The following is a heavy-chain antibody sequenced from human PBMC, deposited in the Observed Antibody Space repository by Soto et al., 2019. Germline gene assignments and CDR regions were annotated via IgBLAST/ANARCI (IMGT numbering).Heavy chain of an antibody. Sequence: QMQLLESGPGLVKPSETLSLTCSVSGXSXXXXXXXXXXXXXXKGLEWIGYVYTPDYTRYNSSLKSRVTISVDTSKSQFSLRLNSVTXXXXXXXXXXXXAXXXXXXXXXXXXXVWGQGTTVTVSS. CDR1: GXSXXXXX. CDR3: XXXAXXXXXXXXXXXXXV. CDR2: VYTPDYT. V-gene: IGHV4-4*08. J-gene: IGHJ6*02.